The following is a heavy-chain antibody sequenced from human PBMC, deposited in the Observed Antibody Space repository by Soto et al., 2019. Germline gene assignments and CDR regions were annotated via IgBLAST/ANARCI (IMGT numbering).Heavy chain of an antibody. V-gene: IGHV3-74*01. CDR2: INSDGSST. CDR3: ARDRHQRGYSYGYSGGMDV. D-gene: IGHD5-18*01. Sequence: SCSASGFTFSSYWMHWVRQAPGKGLVWVSRINSDGSSTSYADSVKGRFTISRDNAKNTLYLQMNSLRAEDTAVYYCARDRHQRGYSYGYSGGMDVWGQGTTVTVSS. J-gene: IGHJ6*02. CDR1: GFTFSSYW.